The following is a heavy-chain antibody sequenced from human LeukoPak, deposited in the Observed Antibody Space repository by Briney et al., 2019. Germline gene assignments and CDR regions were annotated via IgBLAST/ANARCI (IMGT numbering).Heavy chain of an antibody. Sequence: SETLSLTYTVSGGSISSYYWSWIRQPAGKGLEWIGRIYTSGSTNYNPSLKSRVTMSVDTSKNQFSLKLSSVTAADTAVYYCARESSEDIVVVPAASDWYYFDYWGQGTLVTVSS. CDR3: ARESSEDIVVVPAASDWYYFDY. D-gene: IGHD2-2*01. J-gene: IGHJ4*02. CDR2: IYTSGST. V-gene: IGHV4-4*07. CDR1: GGSISSYY.